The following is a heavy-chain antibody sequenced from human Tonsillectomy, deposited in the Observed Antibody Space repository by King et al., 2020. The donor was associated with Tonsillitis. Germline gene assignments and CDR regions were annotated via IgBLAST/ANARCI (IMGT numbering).Heavy chain of an antibody. D-gene: IGHD5-18*01. CDR2: ISSSSSHI. V-gene: IGHV3-21*01. Sequence: VQLVESGGGLVKPGGSLRLSCAASGFTFSSYAMNWVRQAPGKGLEWVSSISSSSSHIYYADSVKGRLTISRDNAKNSLYLQMNSLRAEDTAVYYCARGYLDYFDYWGQGTLVTVSS. J-gene: IGHJ4*02. CDR1: GFTFSSYA. CDR3: ARGYLDYFDY.